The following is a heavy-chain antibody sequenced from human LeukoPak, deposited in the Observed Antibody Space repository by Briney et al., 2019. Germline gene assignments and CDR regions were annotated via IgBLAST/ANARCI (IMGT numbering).Heavy chain of an antibody. J-gene: IGHJ3*02. Sequence: SETLSLTCTVSGGSISSYYWSWIRQPPGKGLEWIGYIYYSGSTNYNPSLKSRVTIPVDTSKNQFSLKLSSVTAADTAVYYCARELDDAFDIWGQGTMVTVSS. CDR3: ARELDDAFDI. V-gene: IGHV4-59*01. CDR2: IYYSGST. CDR1: GGSISSYY. D-gene: IGHD1-1*01.